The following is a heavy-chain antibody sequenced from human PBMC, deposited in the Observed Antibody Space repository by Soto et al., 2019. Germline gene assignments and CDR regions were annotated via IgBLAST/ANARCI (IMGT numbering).Heavy chain of an antibody. CDR2: IFYSGTA. CDR1: GGSISSGNHF. D-gene: IGHD2-15*01. Sequence: QVQLQEAGPGLVKPSQTLSLTCIVSGGSISSGNHFWSWIRQPPGKGLEWIGYIFYSGTAYYNSSLKILVSISVHTSKNQFSLNLSSVTAADSAMYYCARDFITPVHQGADEAFDVWGQGTMVTVSS. V-gene: IGHV4-30-4*01. CDR3: ARDFITPVHQGADEAFDV. J-gene: IGHJ3*01.